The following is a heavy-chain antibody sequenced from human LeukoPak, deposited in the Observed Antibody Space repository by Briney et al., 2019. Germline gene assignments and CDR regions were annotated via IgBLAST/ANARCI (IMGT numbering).Heavy chain of an antibody. Sequence: SVKVSCKASGGTFSSYAISWVRQAPGQGLEWMGGIIPIFGTANYAQKFQGRVTITTDESTSTAYMELSSLRSEDTAVYYCARGANWNASPYYFDYWGQGTLVTVSS. J-gene: IGHJ4*02. CDR1: GGTFSSYA. D-gene: IGHD1-1*01. CDR3: ARGANWNASPYYFDY. CDR2: IIPIFGTA. V-gene: IGHV1-69*05.